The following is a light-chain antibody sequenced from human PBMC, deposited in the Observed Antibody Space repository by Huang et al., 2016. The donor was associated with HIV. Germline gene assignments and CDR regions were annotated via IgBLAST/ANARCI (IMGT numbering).Light chain of an antibody. Sequence: EIVLTQSPATLSLSPGERATLSCRASQSVSSYLAWYRQKPGQAPRLLIYDASKRSTCIPARFSGSGSGTDFTLTISSLEPEDFAVYYCQQRGGWLPYTFGQGTKLEIK. CDR3: QQRGGWLPYT. CDR1: QSVSSY. V-gene: IGKV3-11*01. J-gene: IGKJ2*01. CDR2: DAS.